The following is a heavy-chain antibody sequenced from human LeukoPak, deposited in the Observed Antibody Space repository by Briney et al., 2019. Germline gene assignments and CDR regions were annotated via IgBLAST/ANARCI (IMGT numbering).Heavy chain of an antibody. CDR3: ARDHRAASSSYPVGY. CDR1: GYTFTSYG. V-gene: IGHV1-18*01. D-gene: IGHD6-6*01. J-gene: IGHJ4*02. Sequence: ASVKVSCKASGYTFTSYGISWVRQAPGQGLEWMGWISAYNGNTNYAQKLQGRVTMTTDTSTSTAYMELRSLRSDDTAVYYCARDHRAASSSYPVGYWGQGTLVTVSS. CDR2: ISAYNGNT.